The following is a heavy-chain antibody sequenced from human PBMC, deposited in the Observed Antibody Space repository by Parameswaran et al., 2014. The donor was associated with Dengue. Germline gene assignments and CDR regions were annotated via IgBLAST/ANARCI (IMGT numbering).Heavy chain of an antibody. V-gene: IGHV4-30-4*01. CDR2: IYYSGST. CDR3: ARGVPLKRTIDY. Sequence: RWIRQPPGKGLEWIGYIYYSGSTYYNPSLKSRVTISVDTSKNQFSLKLSSVTAADTAVYYCARGVPLKRTIDYWGQGTLVTVSS. D-gene: IGHD3-10*01. J-gene: IGHJ4*02.